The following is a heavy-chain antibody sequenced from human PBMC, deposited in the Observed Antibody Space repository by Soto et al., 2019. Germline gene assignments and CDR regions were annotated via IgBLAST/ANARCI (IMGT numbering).Heavy chain of an antibody. Sequence: SDTLSLTCSVSGGSISSSYWSWIRQPPGKGLEWIGYIYDSGSTYYNPSLKSRVTISVDTSKNQFSLKLSSVTAADTAVYYCARHKKGGGYGMDVWGQGTTVTVSS. CDR1: GGSISSSY. V-gene: IGHV4-59*08. CDR3: ARHKKGGGYGMDV. CDR2: IYDSGST. D-gene: IGHD2-15*01. J-gene: IGHJ6*02.